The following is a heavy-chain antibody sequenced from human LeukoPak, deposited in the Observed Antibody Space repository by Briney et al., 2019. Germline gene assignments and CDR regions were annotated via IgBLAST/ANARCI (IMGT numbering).Heavy chain of an antibody. D-gene: IGHD5-18*01. CDR1: GYTFTSYD. CDR3: ARDLRTAMVDY. J-gene: IGHJ4*02. V-gene: IGHV1-2*02. Sequence: ASVKVSCKASGYTFTSYDINWVRQASGQGLEWMGWINPNSGGTNYAQKFQGRVTMTRDTSISTAYMELSRLRSDDTAVYYCARDLRTAMVDYWGQGTLVTVSS. CDR2: INPNSGGT.